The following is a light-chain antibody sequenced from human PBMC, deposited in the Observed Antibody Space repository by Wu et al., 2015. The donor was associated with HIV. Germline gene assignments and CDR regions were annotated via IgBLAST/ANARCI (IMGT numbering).Light chain of an antibody. Sequence: EIVLTQSPATLSVSPGERVTLYCRASQSLSSNLAWYQQKPGQAPRLLIYGASNRATGTPARFSGSESGTEFSLTISSLQPEDFGTYYCQQFESLSITFGGGT. CDR3: QQFESLSIT. V-gene: IGKV3-15*01. CDR2: GAS. CDR1: QSLSSN. J-gene: IGKJ4*01.